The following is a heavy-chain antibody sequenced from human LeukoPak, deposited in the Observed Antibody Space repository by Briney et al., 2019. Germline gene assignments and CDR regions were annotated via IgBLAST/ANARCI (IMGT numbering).Heavy chain of an antibody. CDR1: GGSISSYY. J-gene: IGHJ4*02. Sequence: SETLSLTCTVSGGSISSYYWSWIRQPPGKGLEWIGYIYYSGSTNYNPSLKSRVTISVDTSKNQFSLKLSSVTAADTAVYYCARDSSGYWSGYDFDYWGQGTPVTVSS. V-gene: IGHV4-59*01. D-gene: IGHD3-22*01. CDR2: IYYSGST. CDR3: ARDSSGYWSGYDFDY.